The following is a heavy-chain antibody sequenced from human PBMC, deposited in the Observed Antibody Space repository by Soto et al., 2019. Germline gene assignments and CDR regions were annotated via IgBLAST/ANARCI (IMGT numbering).Heavy chain of an antibody. Sequence: QVQLVESGGGVVQPGRSLRLSCAASGFTFSSYAMHWVRQAPGKGLEWVAVISYDGSNKYYADSVKGRFTIYRDNSRNTLYLQMHSLRAEDTAVYYCARDNGSSGYYFVDDAFDIWGQGTMLTVSS. D-gene: IGHD3-22*01. CDR3: ARDNGSSGYYFVDDAFDI. V-gene: IGHV3-30-3*01. CDR2: ISYDGSNK. CDR1: GFTFSSYA. J-gene: IGHJ3*02.